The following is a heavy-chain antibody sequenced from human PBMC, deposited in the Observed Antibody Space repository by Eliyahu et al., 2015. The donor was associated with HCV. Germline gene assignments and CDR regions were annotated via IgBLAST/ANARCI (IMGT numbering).Heavy chain of an antibody. J-gene: IGHJ6*02. CDR3: ASLKGLNGMDV. V-gene: IGHV1-2*02. CDR1: GYTFSAYY. Sequence: VQLVQSGAEVKKPXASXKXXXKSSGYTFSAYYLNXVRQAPGQGLEWMGWINPDXGATNYPQKFQGRVTMTRDTTLSTVYMELSRLKSDDTAIYYCASLKGLNGMDVWGQGTTVIVSS. CDR2: INPDXGAT.